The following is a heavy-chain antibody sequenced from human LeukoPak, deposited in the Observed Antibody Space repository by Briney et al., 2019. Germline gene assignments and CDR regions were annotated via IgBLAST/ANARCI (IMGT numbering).Heavy chain of an antibody. D-gene: IGHD6-19*01. CDR1: GFTFSSYA. CDR3: AKVGSGWHFDY. Sequence: GGSLRLSCSASGFTFSSYAIHWVRQAPGKGLEYVSAISGNGGSTYYADSVKGRFTISRDNSKNTLYLQMNSLRAEDTAVYYCAKVGSGWHFDYWGQGTLVTVSS. J-gene: IGHJ4*02. V-gene: IGHV3-64*04. CDR2: ISGNGGST.